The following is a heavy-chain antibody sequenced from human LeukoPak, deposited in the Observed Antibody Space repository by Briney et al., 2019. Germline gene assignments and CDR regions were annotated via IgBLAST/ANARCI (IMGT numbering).Heavy chain of an antibody. CDR2: INPNSGGT. CDR1: GYTFTGYY. CDR3: AREYSGYDSVDY. D-gene: IGHD5-12*01. Sequence: ASVEVSCKASGYTFTGYYMHWVRQAPGQGLEWMGWINPNSGGTNYAQKFQGRVTMTRDTSISTAYMELSRLRSDDTAVYYCAREYSGYDSVDYWGQGTLVTVSS. V-gene: IGHV1-2*02. J-gene: IGHJ4*02.